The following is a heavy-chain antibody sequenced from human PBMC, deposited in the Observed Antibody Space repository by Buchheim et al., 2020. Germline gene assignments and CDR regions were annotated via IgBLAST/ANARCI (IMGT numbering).Heavy chain of an antibody. CDR1: GASINVNYYY. V-gene: IGHV4-31*03. CDR3: ARGGSQFYSDTNGYYPSGNFDS. Sequence: QVQLRESGPRLVKPSQTLSLTCTVSGASINVNYYYWAWIRQHPVRGLEWIGYIHRNGRSDYNPSLQDRLSLSVDTFNNQFSLTLTSLTAADTAVYFCARGGSQFYSDTNGYYPSGNFDSWGHG. D-gene: IGHD3-22*01. CDR2: IHRNGRS. J-gene: IGHJ4*01.